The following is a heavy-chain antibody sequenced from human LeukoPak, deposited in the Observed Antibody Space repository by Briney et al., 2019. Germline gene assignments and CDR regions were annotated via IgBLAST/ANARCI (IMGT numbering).Heavy chain of an antibody. V-gene: IGHV3-23*01. Sequence: PGGSLRLSCAASGFTFSSYGMSWVRQAPGKGLEWVSAISGSGGTTYSADSVKGRFTISRDNSKNTLYLQMNSLRAEDTAVYYCAKNVERGAYCSGGSCYPYYYYYMDVWGKGTTVTISS. CDR2: ISGSGGTT. CDR3: AKNVERGAYCSGGSCYPYYYYYMDV. J-gene: IGHJ6*03. D-gene: IGHD2-15*01. CDR1: GFTFSSYG.